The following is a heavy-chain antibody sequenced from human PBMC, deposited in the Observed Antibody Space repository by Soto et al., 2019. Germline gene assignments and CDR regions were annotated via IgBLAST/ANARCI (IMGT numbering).Heavy chain of an antibody. CDR1: GYSFTSYW. V-gene: IGHV5-10-1*01. J-gene: IGHJ3*02. CDR3: AMAYYDFWSGYYTAPDAFDI. D-gene: IGHD3-3*01. CDR2: IDPSDSYT. Sequence: GESLKISCKGSGYSFTSYWISWVRQMPGKGLEWMGRIDPSDSYTNYSPSFQGHVTISADKSISTAYLQWSSLKASDTAMYYCAMAYYDFWSGYYTAPDAFDIWGLGTMVTVSS.